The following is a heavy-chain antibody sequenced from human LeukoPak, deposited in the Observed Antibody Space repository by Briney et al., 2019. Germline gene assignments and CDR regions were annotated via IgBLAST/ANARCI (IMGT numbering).Heavy chain of an antibody. CDR1: GYTFNDYY. Sequence: ASVKVSCKASGYTFNDYYMHWVRQAPGQGLEWMGWSNPKTGGTNFAQRFQGRVTMTGDTSISTAYMELYSLRSDDTALYYCARGILEWVKLGYAFDIWGQGTMVTVSS. V-gene: IGHV1-2*02. CDR3: ARGILEWVKLGYAFDI. J-gene: IGHJ3*02. CDR2: SNPKTGGT. D-gene: IGHD3-3*01.